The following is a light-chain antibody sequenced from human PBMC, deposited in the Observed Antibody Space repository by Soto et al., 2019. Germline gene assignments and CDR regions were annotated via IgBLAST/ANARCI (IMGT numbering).Light chain of an antibody. Sequence: QSVLTQPPSVSGAPGQRVTISCTGRSSNIGAGYDVHGYQQLPGTAPKLLIYGNSNRPSGVPDRFSGSKSGTSASRAITGLQAEDEADYYCQSYDSSLSGWKVFGGGTKLIVL. CDR1: SSNIGAGYD. V-gene: IGLV1-40*01. J-gene: IGLJ2*01. CDR2: GNS. CDR3: QSYDSSLSGWKV.